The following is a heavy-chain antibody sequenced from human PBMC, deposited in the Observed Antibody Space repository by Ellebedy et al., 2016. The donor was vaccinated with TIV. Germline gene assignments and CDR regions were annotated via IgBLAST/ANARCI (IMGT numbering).Heavy chain of an antibody. CDR1: GFTFTDYY. CDR3: AGSSWYMAFDI. J-gene: IGHJ3*02. V-gene: IGHV3-11*01. Sequence: GESLKISXAASGFTFTDYYMSWIRQAPGKGLEWISYINNSSKTVYYADSVKGRFTISRDNAKNSLYLQMNSLRAEDTAVYYCAGSSWYMAFDIWGQGTMVTVSS. CDR2: INNSSKTV. D-gene: IGHD6-13*01.